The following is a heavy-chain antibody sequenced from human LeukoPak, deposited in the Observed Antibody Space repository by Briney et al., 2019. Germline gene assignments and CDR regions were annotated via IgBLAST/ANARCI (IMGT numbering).Heavy chain of an antibody. J-gene: IGHJ3*02. CDR1: GYTFTGYY. CDR3: ARDQDCSGGSCHSAAFNI. Sequence: ASVKVSCKASGYTFTGYYMHWVRQAPGQGLEWMGWINPNRGGTNYAQKFQGRVTMTRDTSISTAYMGLSRLRSDDTAVYYCARDQDCSGGSCHSAAFNIWGQGTMVTVSS. D-gene: IGHD2-15*01. CDR2: INPNRGGT. V-gene: IGHV1-2*02.